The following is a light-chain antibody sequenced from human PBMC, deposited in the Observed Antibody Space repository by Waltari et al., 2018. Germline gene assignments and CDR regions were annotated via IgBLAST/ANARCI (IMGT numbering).Light chain of an antibody. J-gene: IGLJ2*01. CDR3: CSYAGSSTFEV. Sequence: QSALTQPASVSGSPGQSITISCTGTSSDVGSYNLVSWYQQHPGKAPKLMIYEGSKRPSGFFNRFSGSKSGNTASLRISGLQAEDEADYYCCSYAGSSTFEVFGGGTKLTVL. V-gene: IGLV2-23*03. CDR2: EGS. CDR1: SSDVGSYNL.